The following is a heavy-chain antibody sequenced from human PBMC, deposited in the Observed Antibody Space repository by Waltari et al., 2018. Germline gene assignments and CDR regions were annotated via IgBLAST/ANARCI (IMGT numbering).Heavy chain of an antibody. CDR3: ARHSSGWYPFDY. D-gene: IGHD6-19*01. J-gene: IGHJ4*02. CDR2: IYYSGST. Sequence: QLQLQESGPGLVKPSETLSLPCTVSGGSISSSSYYWGWIRQPPGKGLEWIGSIYYSGSTYYNPSLKSRVTISVDTSKNQFSLKLSSVTAADTAVYYCARHSSGWYPFDYWGQGTLVTVSS. V-gene: IGHV4-39*01. CDR1: GGSISSSSYY.